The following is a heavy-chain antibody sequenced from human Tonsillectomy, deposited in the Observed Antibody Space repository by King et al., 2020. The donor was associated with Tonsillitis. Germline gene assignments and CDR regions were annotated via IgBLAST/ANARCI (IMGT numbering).Heavy chain of an antibody. CDR3: AGDPYGSGVGWFDP. CDR2: INHIGST. V-gene: IGHV4-34*01. Sequence: GQLQQWGAGLLKPTETLSLTCAVYDGSFSGYYWNWIRQPPGKGLEWIGEINHIGSTNYNPSLKSRVTISVDTSKNQFSLKMSSVTAADTAVYYCAGDPYGSGVGWFDPWGQGTLVTVSS. CDR1: DGSFSGYY. D-gene: IGHD3-10*01. J-gene: IGHJ5*02.